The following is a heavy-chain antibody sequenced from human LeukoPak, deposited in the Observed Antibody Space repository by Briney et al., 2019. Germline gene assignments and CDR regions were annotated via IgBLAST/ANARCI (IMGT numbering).Heavy chain of an antibody. J-gene: IGHJ4*02. Sequence: ASVKVSCKASGYTFTSYYMHWVRQAPGQGLEWMGWINPNSGGTNYAQKFQGRVTMTRDTSISTAYMELSRLRSDDTALYYCARFIAAAGTDYWGQGTLVTVSS. V-gene: IGHV1-2*02. CDR3: ARFIAAAGTDY. CDR1: GYTFTSYY. CDR2: INPNSGGT. D-gene: IGHD6-13*01.